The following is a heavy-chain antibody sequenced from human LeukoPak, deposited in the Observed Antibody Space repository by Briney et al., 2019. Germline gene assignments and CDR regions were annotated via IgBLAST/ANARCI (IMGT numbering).Heavy chain of an antibody. V-gene: IGHV1-18*01. D-gene: IGHD2-15*01. CDR2: ISAYNGNT. CDR3: ARDKVGYCSGGSCYSAEYFQH. CDR1: GYTLTELS. Sequence: ASVKVSCKVSGYTLTELSMHWVRQAPGQGLEWMGWISAYNGNTNYAQKLQGRVTMTTDTSTSTAYMELRSLRSDDTAVYYCARDKVGYCSGGSCYSAEYFQHWGQGTLVTVSS. J-gene: IGHJ1*01.